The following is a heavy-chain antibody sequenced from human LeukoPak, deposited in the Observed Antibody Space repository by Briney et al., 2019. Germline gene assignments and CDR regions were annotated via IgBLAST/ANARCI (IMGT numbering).Heavy chain of an antibody. Sequence: SETLSLTCAVSGGSISSGGYFWSWIRQPPGKGPEWIGYIYHSGSTYYNPSLKSRVTISVDRSKNQFSLKLSSVTAADTAVYYCARGVEMASFYFDYWGQGTLVTVSS. CDR2: IYHSGST. CDR3: ARGVEMASFYFDY. J-gene: IGHJ4*02. V-gene: IGHV4-30-2*01. D-gene: IGHD5-24*01. CDR1: GGSISSGGYF.